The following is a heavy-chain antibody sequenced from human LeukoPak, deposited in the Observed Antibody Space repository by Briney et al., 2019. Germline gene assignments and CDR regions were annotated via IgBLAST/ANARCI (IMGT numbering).Heavy chain of an antibody. D-gene: IGHD2-21*02. J-gene: IGHJ3*02. CDR2: ISGGSSSI. V-gene: IGHV3-48*02. Sequence: GGSLRLSCAASGFTFSNYAMHWVRQAPGKGLEWVSYISGGSSSIYYADSVKGRFTISRDNAKNSLYLQMNSLRDEDTAVYYCARDRCGGDCYRAFDIWGRGTMVTVSS. CDR1: GFTFSNYA. CDR3: ARDRCGGDCYRAFDI.